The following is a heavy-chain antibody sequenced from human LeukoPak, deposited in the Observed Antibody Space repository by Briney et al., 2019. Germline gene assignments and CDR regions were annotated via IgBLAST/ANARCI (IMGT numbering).Heavy chain of an antibody. D-gene: IGHD3-22*01. CDR3: ARGDSFYYDSSDLPHAFDI. CDR2: ISYDGSNE. Sequence: GTSLRLSCAASGFNFGNAAMHWVRKAPGKGLDWVALISYDGSNEYYADSVKGRFTISRDNSKTTLFLQMNSLRLEDTAVYYCARGDSFYYDSSDLPHAFDIWGQGTMVTASS. J-gene: IGHJ3*02. V-gene: IGHV3-30*04. CDR1: GFNFGNAA.